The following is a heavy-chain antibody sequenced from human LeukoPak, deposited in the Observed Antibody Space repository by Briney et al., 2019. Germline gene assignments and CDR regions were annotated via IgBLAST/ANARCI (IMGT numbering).Heavy chain of an antibody. CDR2: IYSGGST. D-gene: IGHD2-21*02. CDR1: GFTVSSNY. Sequence: PGGSLRLSCAASGFTVSSNYMSWVRQAPGKGLEWVSVIYSGGSTYYADSVKGRFTISRDNSKNTLYLQMNSLRAEDTAVYYCARGEGGGDCYFDYWGQGTLVTVSS. J-gene: IGHJ4*02. CDR3: ARGEGGGDCYFDY. V-gene: IGHV3-53*01.